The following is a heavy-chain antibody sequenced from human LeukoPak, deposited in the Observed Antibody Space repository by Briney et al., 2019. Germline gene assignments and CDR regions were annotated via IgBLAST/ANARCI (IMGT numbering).Heavy chain of an antibody. CDR2: ISGSGYST. CDR3: AQWSRYFDY. Sequence: GGSLRLSCAASGFTFSSYYMSWVRQAPGKGLEWVSAISGSGYSTYYADSVKGRFTISRDNSKNTLYLQMNSLRAEDTALYFCAQWSRYFDYWGQGTLVTVSS. J-gene: IGHJ4*02. CDR1: GFTFSSYY. D-gene: IGHD1-26*01. V-gene: IGHV3-23*01.